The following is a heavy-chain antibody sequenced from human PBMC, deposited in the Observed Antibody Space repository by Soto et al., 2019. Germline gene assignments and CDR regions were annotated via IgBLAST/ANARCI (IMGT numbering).Heavy chain of an antibody. CDR3: TTDPGDYQDF. CDR2: IKNRADGGTT. V-gene: IGHV3-15*01. J-gene: IGHJ4*02. Sequence: EVQLVESGGDLVKPGGCLRLSCAASGISFTNAWMSWVRQAPGKGLEWVGRIKNRADGGTTDYAAPVRGRFTISRDDSKNTMFLQMNSLEAEDTAVYFCTTDPGDYQDFWGQGPLVTVSS. CDR1: GISFTNAW. D-gene: IGHD4-17*01.